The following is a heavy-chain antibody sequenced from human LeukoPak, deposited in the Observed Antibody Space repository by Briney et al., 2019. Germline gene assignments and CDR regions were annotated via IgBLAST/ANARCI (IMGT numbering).Heavy chain of an antibody. CDR3: AAGYIGGAMVTNAFDI. D-gene: IGHD5-18*01. CDR1: GFXFTNSA. V-gene: IGHV1-58*01. J-gene: IGHJ3*02. CDR2: IVVGSGNT. Sequence: TSVKVSCKASGFXFTNSAVQWVRQARGQGLEWLGWIVVGSGNTIYVQKFQERVTITRDMSTSTAYMELSSLRSEDTAVYYCAAGYIGGAMVTNAFDIWGQGTMVTVSS.